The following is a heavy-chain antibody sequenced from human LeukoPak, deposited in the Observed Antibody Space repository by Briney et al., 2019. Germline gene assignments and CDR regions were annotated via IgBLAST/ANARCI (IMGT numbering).Heavy chain of an antibody. D-gene: IGHD3-10*01. V-gene: IGHV4-59*08. CDR1: GVSISHYY. J-gene: IGHJ4*02. Sequence: SETLSLTCTVSGVSISHYYWSWIRQPPREGPEWIGYIYYSGSTNYNPSLKSRATISVDTSKNQFSLTLSSVTAADTAVYYCAKGSYGGDYWGQGTLVAVSS. CDR3: AKGSYGGDY. CDR2: IYYSGST.